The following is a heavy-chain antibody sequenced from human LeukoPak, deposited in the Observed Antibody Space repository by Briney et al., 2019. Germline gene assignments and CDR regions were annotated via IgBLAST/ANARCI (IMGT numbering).Heavy chain of an antibody. Sequence: GGSLRLSCSTSKFTFINYGLTWVRQAPGKGLEWVSSIRGSGRDTQYAASVQGRFTISRDNSKNTLYLQMNSLRAEDTAVYYCAKDPNGDYIGTFEIWGHGTMVTVSS. CDR2: IRGSGRDT. D-gene: IGHD4-17*01. CDR1: KFTFINYG. J-gene: IGHJ3*02. CDR3: AKDPNGDYIGTFEI. V-gene: IGHV3-23*01.